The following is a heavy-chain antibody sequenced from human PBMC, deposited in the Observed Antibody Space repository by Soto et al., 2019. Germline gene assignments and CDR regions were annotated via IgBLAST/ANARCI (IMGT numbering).Heavy chain of an antibody. J-gene: IGHJ1*01. Sequence: QITLEETGPTVVKPTQTLTLTCTISGFALTTGRVGVGWIRQPPGKALEWLAVIHWNDDNHYSPSLKSRLTITKDTSKNQVVLTLTNMDPVDTATYYCTHRLVGSGQGYWGQGTLVTVSS. CDR2: IHWNDDN. CDR1: GFALTTGRVG. V-gene: IGHV2-5*01. CDR3: THRLVGSGQGY. D-gene: IGHD2-15*01.